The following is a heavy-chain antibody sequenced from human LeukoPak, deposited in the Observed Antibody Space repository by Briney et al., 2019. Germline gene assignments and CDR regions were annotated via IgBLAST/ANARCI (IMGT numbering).Heavy chain of an antibody. J-gene: IGHJ4*02. V-gene: IGHV4-59*11. CDR3: ARFSSGCSTASCYLTY. CDR2: IYYTGTT. CDR1: GGSHSSHF. D-gene: IGHD2-2*01. Sequence: SETLSLTCTVSGGSHSSHFWSWIRQPPGKGLELIGHIYYTGTTYYNPSLNSRVTISLDTSRNQFSLRLTSVTAADTAVSYCARFSSGCSTASCYLTYWGQGTLVTVSS.